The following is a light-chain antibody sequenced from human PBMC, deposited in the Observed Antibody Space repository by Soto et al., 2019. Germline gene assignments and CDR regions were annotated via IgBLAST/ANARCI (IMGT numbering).Light chain of an antibody. Sequence: DIVMTQSPDSLAVSLGERATLNCKSSQSVLYNANDKNYLAWYQKKTGQPPKLLIYWASTRESGVPDRFSGSGSVTDFAITVSGLQAEDVAVYCCQQYYSDPYTFCPGTKLDIK. CDR2: WAS. CDR3: QQYYSDPYT. V-gene: IGKV4-1*01. CDR1: QSVLYNANDKNY. J-gene: IGKJ3*01.